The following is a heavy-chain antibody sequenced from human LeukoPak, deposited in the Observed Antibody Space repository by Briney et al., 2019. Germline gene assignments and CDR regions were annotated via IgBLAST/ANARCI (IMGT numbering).Heavy chain of an antibody. Sequence: GGSLRLSCAASGFTFSSYVMSWVRQAPGKGLEWVSAISGSGGSTYYADSVKGRFTISRDNSKNTLYLQMNSLRAEDTAVYYCAKTIMITFGGVLDYWGQGTLVTVSS. D-gene: IGHD3-16*01. CDR1: GFTFSSYV. J-gene: IGHJ4*02. CDR2: ISGSGGST. V-gene: IGHV3-23*01. CDR3: AKTIMITFGGVLDY.